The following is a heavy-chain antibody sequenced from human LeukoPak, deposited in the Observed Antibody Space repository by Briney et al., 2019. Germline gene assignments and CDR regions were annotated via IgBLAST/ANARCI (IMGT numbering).Heavy chain of an antibody. CDR2: ISSNGYST. Sequence: GGSLRLSCSASGFTFSTYSMRWVRQAPGKGLEYVSAISSNGYSTYYADSVKGRFTISRDNSKGTLYLQMSSLRPEDTAVYYCVQVRWYSGWFQWGFDYWGQGTLVIVSS. J-gene: IGHJ4*02. V-gene: IGHV3-64D*09. D-gene: IGHD6-19*01. CDR1: GFTFSTYS. CDR3: VQVRWYSGWFQWGFDY.